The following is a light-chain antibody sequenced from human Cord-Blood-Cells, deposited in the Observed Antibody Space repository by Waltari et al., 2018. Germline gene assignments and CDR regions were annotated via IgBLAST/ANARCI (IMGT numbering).Light chain of an antibody. Sequence: DIELTQSPDSLASSLGARATIKCESSQSVLYSSNNKNYLAWYQQKPGQPPKLLIYWASTRESGVPDRFSGSGSGTDFTLTISSLQAEDVAVYYCQQYYSTRTFGQGTKVEIK. CDR3: QQYYSTRT. V-gene: IGKV4-1*01. CDR2: WAS. CDR1: QSVLYSSNNKNY. J-gene: IGKJ1*01.